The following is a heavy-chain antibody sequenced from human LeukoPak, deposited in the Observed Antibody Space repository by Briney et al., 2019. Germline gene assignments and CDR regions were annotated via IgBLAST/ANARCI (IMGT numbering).Heavy chain of an antibody. J-gene: IGHJ6*02. CDR1: IGSISSSKW. D-gene: IGHD1/OR15-1a*01. V-gene: IGHV4-4*02. Sequence: ASETLSLTCSVSIGSISSSKWWSWVRQSPVKGLEWIGEIYLYGTTNYNPSFTSRVTMSVDRSRNQFSLKLTSVTPADTAVYYCARQKWEQQGRDYYFNGLDVWGPGTTVIVSS. CDR2: IYLYGTT. CDR3: ARQKWEQQGRDYYFNGLDV.